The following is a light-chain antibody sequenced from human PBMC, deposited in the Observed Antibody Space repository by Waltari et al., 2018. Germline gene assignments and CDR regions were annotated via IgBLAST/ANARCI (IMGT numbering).Light chain of an antibody. J-gene: IGLJ3*02. CDR1: VRTKSC. Sequence: SEPTQPSAVSVSPGPTARIPGSGDVRTKSCFRWFQQKPGQAPLLVIYRDIQRPSGIPERFSGSTSGTTVTLTISGAQIEDEADYYCFSAADNNLWVFGGGTKLTVL. CDR2: RDI. V-gene: IGLV3-27*01. CDR3: FSAADNNLWV.